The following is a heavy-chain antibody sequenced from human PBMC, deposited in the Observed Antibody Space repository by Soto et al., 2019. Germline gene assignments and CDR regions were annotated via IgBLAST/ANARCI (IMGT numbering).Heavy chain of an antibody. J-gene: IGHJ4*02. V-gene: IGHV1-18*01. D-gene: IGHD6-19*01. CDR2: ISAYNGNT. CDR3: ARGPGMIAVAGNWVY. CDR1: GYTFTSYG. Sequence: QVRLVQSGAEVKKPGASVKVSCKASGYTFTSYGISWVRQPPGQGLEWMGCISAYNGNTNYAQKLQGRVTMTTDTTTSTAYMELRSLRSDDTPVYYCARGPGMIAVAGNWVYWCQGSLVTVSS.